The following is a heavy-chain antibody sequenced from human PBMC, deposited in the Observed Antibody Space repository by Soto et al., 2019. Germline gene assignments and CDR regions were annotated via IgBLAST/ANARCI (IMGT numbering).Heavy chain of an antibody. CDR2: IYYSGST. CDR1: GASINNYY. V-gene: IGHV4-59*01. J-gene: IGHJ4*02. D-gene: IGHD6-13*01. CDR3: ARWVAATGINFDS. Sequence: SETLSLTCTVSGASINNYYWSWIRQPPGKGLEWIGYIYYSGSTNYNPSLKSRVTMSVDTSKNQFSLKLSSVTAADTAVYYCARWVAATGINFDSWGQGTLVTVSS.